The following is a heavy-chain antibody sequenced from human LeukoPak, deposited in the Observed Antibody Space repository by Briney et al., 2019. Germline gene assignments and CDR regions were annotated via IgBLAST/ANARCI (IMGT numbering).Heavy chain of an antibody. CDR2: ITYDGRTT. CDR3: ARDEAGYSSD. J-gene: IGHJ1*01. D-gene: IGHD6-19*01. Sequence: GGSLRLSRAACVFTFSTYAMHWVRQAPAKGREHVSSITYDGRTTYYANSVKGRFTISRDNSKNTLYLQMGSLRDEDMSVYYCARDEAGYSSDWGQGTLVTVSS. V-gene: IGHV3-64*01. CDR1: VFTFSTYA.